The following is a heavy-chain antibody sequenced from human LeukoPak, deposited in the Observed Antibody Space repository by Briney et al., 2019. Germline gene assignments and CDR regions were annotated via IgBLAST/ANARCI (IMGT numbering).Heavy chain of an antibody. CDR2: ISSSSSYI. Sequence: ETLSLTCAVYGGSFSGYYWSWIRQPPGKGLEWVSSISSSSSYIYYADSVKGRFTISRDNAKNSLYLQMNSLRAEDTAVYYCARPGRGPRYQLLYWFDPWGQGTLVTVSS. D-gene: IGHD2-2*01. CDR3: ARPGRGPRYQLLYWFDP. V-gene: IGHV3-21*01. J-gene: IGHJ5*02. CDR1: GGSFSGYY.